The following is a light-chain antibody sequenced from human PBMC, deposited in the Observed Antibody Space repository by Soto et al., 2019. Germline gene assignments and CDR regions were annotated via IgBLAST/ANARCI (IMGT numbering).Light chain of an antibody. V-gene: IGKV3-20*01. CDR3: QQYVSSPYT. CDR1: QSVSTNY. CDR2: GAT. Sequence: EIVLTQSPGTLSLSPGERATLSCRASQSVSTNYLSWYQQKPGQSPRLLIYGATRRATGIPDRFSGSGSGTDFNLTISRLEPEDFALYFCQQYVSSPYTFAQGTKLDIK. J-gene: IGKJ2*01.